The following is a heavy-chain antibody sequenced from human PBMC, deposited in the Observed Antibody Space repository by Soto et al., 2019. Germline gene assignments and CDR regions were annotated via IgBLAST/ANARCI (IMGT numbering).Heavy chain of an antibody. J-gene: IGHJ3*02. Sequence: SETLSLTCAVYGGSFSGYYWSWIRQPPGKGLEWIGEINHSGSTNYNPSLKSRVTISVDTSKNQFSLKLSSVTAADTAVYYCAMVWDEVWSGYYSSTGAFDIWGQGTMVTVSS. V-gene: IGHV4-34*01. D-gene: IGHD3-3*01. CDR2: INHSGST. CDR1: GGSFSGYY. CDR3: AMVWDEVWSGYYSSTGAFDI.